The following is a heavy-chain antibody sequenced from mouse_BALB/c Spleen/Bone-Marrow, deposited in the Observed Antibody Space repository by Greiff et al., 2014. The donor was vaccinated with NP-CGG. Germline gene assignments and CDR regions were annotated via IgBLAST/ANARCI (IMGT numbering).Heavy chain of an antibody. CDR1: GYTFTDYN. CDR3: ARGRLYY. CDR2: VNPTIGGT. J-gene: IGHJ2*01. V-gene: IGHV1-22*01. Sequence: VQLQQSGPELVKPGASVKISCTASGYTFTDYNLHWVKQSHGKSLEWIGGVNPTIGGTNYNQKFKGKASLTVNKSSNTAYMEPPSLTSEDSAVYYCARGRLYYWGQGTTLTVSS.